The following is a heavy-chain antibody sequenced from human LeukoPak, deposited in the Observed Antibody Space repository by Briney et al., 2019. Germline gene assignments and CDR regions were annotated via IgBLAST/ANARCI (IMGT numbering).Heavy chain of an antibody. V-gene: IGHV3-30*18. CDR1: GFTFSSYG. CDR2: ISYDGSNK. Sequence: PGGSLRLSCAASGFTFSSYGMHWVRQAPGKGLEWVAVISYDGSNKYYADSVKGRFTISRDNSKNTLYLQMNSLRAEDTAVYYCAKSPPNYYDSSGYYFDYWGQGTLVTVSS. J-gene: IGHJ4*02. D-gene: IGHD3-22*01. CDR3: AKSPPNYYDSSGYYFDY.